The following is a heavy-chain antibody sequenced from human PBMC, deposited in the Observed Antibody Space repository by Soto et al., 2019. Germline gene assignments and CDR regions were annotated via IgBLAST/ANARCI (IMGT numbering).Heavy chain of an antibody. Sequence: GASVKVSCKVSGYTLTELSMHWVRQAPGKGLEWVGGFDPEDGETIYAQKFQGRVTMTEDTSTDTAYMELSSSVTAVDTAVYYGARGIVVVPAANRFWFDPWGQGTLVTVSS. V-gene: IGHV1-24*01. CDR1: GYTLTELS. D-gene: IGHD2-2*01. CDR3: ARGIVVVPAANRFWFDP. J-gene: IGHJ5*02. CDR2: FDPEDGET.